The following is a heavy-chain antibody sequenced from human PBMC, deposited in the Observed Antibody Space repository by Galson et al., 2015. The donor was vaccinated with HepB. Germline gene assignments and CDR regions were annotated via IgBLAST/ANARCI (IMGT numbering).Heavy chain of an antibody. Sequence: SLRLSCAASGFTFSSYWMHWVRQAPGKGLVWVSRTNSDGSITSYADSVKGRFTISRDNAKNTLYLQMNSLRVEDTAVYYCARGAYSSGWSTLYWGQGTLVTVSS. D-gene: IGHD6-19*01. CDR2: TNSDGSIT. V-gene: IGHV3-74*01. J-gene: IGHJ4*02. CDR3: ARGAYSSGWSTLY. CDR1: GFTFSSYW.